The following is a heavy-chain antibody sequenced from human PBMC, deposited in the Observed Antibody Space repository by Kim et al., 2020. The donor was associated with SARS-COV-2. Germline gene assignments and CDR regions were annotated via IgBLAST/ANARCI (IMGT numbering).Heavy chain of an antibody. Sequence: GGSLRLSCAASGFTFSSYAIHWVRQAPGKGLEWVAVISYDGSNKYYADSVKGRFTISRDNSKNTLYLQMNSLRAEDTAVYYCARDGWELLIEWFFDIWGQGTMVTVSS. J-gene: IGHJ3*02. CDR1: GFTFSSYA. CDR3: ARDGWELLIEWFFDI. V-gene: IGHV3-30*04. CDR2: ISYDGSNK. D-gene: IGHD1-26*01.